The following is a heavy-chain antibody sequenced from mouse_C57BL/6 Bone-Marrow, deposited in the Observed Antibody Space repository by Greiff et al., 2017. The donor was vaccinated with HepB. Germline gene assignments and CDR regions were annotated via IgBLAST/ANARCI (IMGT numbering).Heavy chain of an antibody. Sequence: DVHLVESGGGLVKPGGSLKLSCAASGFTFSDYGMHWVRQAPEKGLEWVAYISSGSSTIYYADTVKGRFTISRDNAKNTLFLQMTSLRSEDTAMYYCAINYYGSSYGYFDVWGTGTTVTVSS. V-gene: IGHV5-17*01. CDR2: ISSGSSTI. CDR1: GFTFSDYG. J-gene: IGHJ1*03. CDR3: AINYYGSSYGYFDV. D-gene: IGHD1-1*01.